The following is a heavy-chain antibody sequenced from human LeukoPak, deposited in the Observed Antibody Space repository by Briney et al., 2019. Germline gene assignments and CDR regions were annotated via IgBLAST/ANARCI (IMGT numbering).Heavy chain of an antibody. Sequence: SETLSLTCAVYGGSFSGYYWSWIRQPPGKGLEWIGEINHSGSTNYNPSLKSRVTISVDTSKNQFSLKLSSVTAADTAVYCCARGLLWFGRDYYGMDVWGKGTTVTVSS. D-gene: IGHD3-10*01. V-gene: IGHV4-34*01. CDR1: GGSFSGYY. J-gene: IGHJ6*04. CDR3: ARGLLWFGRDYYGMDV. CDR2: INHSGST.